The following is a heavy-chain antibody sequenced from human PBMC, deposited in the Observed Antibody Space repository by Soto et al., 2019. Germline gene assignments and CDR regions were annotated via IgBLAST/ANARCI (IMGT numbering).Heavy chain of an antibody. Sequence: SETLSLTCTVSGDSISNYYWNWIRQRAGKGLEWIGRIYTSGKTDYNPSLKSRVSMSVDTSKKQFSLGLSSVTAADTAVYYCATGHYYDNWFDPWGPGILVTVSS. V-gene: IGHV4-4*07. J-gene: IGHJ5*02. CDR2: IYTSGKT. D-gene: IGHD3-3*01. CDR3: ATGHYYDNWFDP. CDR1: GDSISNYY.